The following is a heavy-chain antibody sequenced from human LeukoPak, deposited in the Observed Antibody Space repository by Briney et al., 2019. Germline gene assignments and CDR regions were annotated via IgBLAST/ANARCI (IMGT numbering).Heavy chain of an antibody. Sequence: SRTLSLTCSVSGGSISSDYWNWIRQPPGKGLEWIGYIYYTGSTNYNPSLKSRVTISVDTSKNQFSLKLNSVTAADTAVYYCARRHSSSWSTDFWGQGTLVTVAS. V-gene: IGHV4-59*08. D-gene: IGHD6-13*01. CDR1: GGSISSDY. CDR2: IYYTGST. J-gene: IGHJ4*02. CDR3: ARRHSSSWSTDF.